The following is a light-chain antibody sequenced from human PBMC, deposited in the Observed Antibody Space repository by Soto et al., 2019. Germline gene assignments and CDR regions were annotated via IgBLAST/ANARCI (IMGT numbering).Light chain of an antibody. Sequence: QSVLTQPPSVSGAPGQRVTISCTGSSSNIGAGYDVHWYQQLPGTAPKLLIYGNSNRPSGVPDRFSGSKSGTSASLAITGLQAEDEADYYCQSYDNRLSGVFGGGTKLTVL. J-gene: IGLJ3*02. CDR1: SSNIGAGYD. V-gene: IGLV1-40*01. CDR2: GNS. CDR3: QSYDNRLSGV.